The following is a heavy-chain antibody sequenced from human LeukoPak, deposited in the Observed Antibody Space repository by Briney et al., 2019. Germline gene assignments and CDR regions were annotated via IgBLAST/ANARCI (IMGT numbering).Heavy chain of an antibody. Sequence: SETLSLTCAVYGGSFSDYFWSWVRQPPGKGLEWIGEINQSGSSTYNPSLKSRVTMSVDTSKNQLSLKMTSVTAADTAVYYCASIHQVRGTDTFDIWGQGTMVTVSS. CDR1: GGSFSDYF. V-gene: IGHV4-34*01. J-gene: IGHJ3*02. CDR3: ASIHQVRGTDTFDI. CDR2: INQSGSS. D-gene: IGHD3-10*01.